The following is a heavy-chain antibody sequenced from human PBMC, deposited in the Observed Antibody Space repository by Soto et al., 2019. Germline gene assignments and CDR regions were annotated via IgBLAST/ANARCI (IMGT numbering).Heavy chain of an antibody. V-gene: IGHV1-46*01. Sequence: ASVKVSCKASGYTFTSYYMHWVRQAPGQGLEWMGIINPSGGSTSYAQKFQGRVTMTRDTSTSTVYMELSSLRSEDTAVYYCARAPPERLRLGELSLFFDYWGQGTLVTVSS. J-gene: IGHJ4*02. CDR3: ARAPPERLRLGELSLFFDY. CDR2: INPSGGST. CDR1: GYTFTSYY. D-gene: IGHD3-16*02.